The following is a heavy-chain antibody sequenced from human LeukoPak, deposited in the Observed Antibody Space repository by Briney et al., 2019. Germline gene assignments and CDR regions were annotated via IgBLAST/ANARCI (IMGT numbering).Heavy chain of an antibody. J-gene: IGHJ3*02. CDR3: ARDRPPLAYCGGDCYSGAFDI. D-gene: IGHD2-21*02. CDR2: ISSSSSYI. CDR1: GFTFSSYS. V-gene: IGHV3-21*01. Sequence: GGPLRLSCAASGFTFSSYSMNWVRQAPGKGLEWVSSISSSSSYIYYADSVKGRFTISRDNAKNSLYLQMNSLRAEDTAVYYCARDRPPLAYCGGDCYSGAFDIWGQGTMVTVSS.